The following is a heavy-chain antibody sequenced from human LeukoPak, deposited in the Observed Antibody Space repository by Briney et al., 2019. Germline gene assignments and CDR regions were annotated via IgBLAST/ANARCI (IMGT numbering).Heavy chain of an antibody. CDR3: ARNHGGSYYGYFQY. V-gene: IGHV4-34*01. D-gene: IGHD1-26*01. Sequence: PSETLSLTCAVYGGSFSGYYWSWIRQPPGKGLEWIGEINHSGSTNYNPSLKSRVTISVDTSKNQFSLKLSSVTAADTAVYYCARNHGGSYYGYFQYWGQGTLVTVSS. J-gene: IGHJ1*01. CDR1: GGSFSGYY. CDR2: INHSGST.